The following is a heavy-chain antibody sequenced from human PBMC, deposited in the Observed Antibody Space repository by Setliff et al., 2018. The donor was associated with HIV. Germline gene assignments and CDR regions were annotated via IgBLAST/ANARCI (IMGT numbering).Heavy chain of an antibody. CDR2: IIPIFGTA. CDR3: ANWQGDYNFWSGCYTN. Sequence: SVKVSCKASGGTFSSYAISWVRQAPGQGLEWMGGIIPIFGTANYAQKFQGRVTITADESTSTAYMELSSLRSEDTAVYYCANWQGDYNFWSGCYTNWGQGTLVTVSS. V-gene: IGHV1-69*13. J-gene: IGHJ4*02. D-gene: IGHD3-3*01. CDR1: GGTFSSYA.